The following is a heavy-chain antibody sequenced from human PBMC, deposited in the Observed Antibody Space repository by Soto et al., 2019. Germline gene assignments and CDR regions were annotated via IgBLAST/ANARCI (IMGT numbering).Heavy chain of an antibody. CDR3: AKDFYSTSYSTSSFSAFDF. Sequence: EVQLLESGGGLVQPGGSLRLSCAASGFSFSTNAMSWVRQAPGKGLEWVSGISASGGKTYYADSVKGRFTIFRDNSKNTLYLQMNSLRAGDTAVYYCAKDFYSTSYSTSSFSAFDFWGQGTVVTVSS. CDR1: GFSFSTNA. CDR2: ISASGGKT. J-gene: IGHJ3*01. D-gene: IGHD6-6*01. V-gene: IGHV3-23*01.